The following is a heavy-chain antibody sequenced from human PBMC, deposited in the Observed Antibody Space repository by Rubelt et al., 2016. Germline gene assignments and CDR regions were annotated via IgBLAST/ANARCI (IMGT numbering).Heavy chain of an antibody. Sequence: AASGFTFSSYSMHWVRQAPGKGPEWMTVISGVGIDKYYAASVKGRFTISRDNSKNTLSLQMNSLRAEDTAVYYCARATAGFDYGGQGTLVTVSS. D-gene: IGHD6-13*01. CDR2: ISGVGIDK. V-gene: IGHV3-30*04. CDR1: GFTFSSYS. CDR3: ARATAGFDY. J-gene: IGHJ4*02.